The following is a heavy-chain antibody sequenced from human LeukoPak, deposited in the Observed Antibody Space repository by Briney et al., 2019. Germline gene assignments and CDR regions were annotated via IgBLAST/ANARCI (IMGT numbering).Heavy chain of an antibody. Sequence: PGGSLRLSCAASGFTFSSYGMHWVRQAPGKGLEWVAVISYDGSNKYYADSVKGRFTISRDNSKNTLYLQMNSLRAEDTAVYYRAKDDARYCSSTSCYFIDYWGQGTLVTVSS. CDR1: GFTFSSYG. D-gene: IGHD2-2*01. V-gene: IGHV3-30*18. CDR3: AKDDARYCSSTSCYFIDY. J-gene: IGHJ4*02. CDR2: ISYDGSNK.